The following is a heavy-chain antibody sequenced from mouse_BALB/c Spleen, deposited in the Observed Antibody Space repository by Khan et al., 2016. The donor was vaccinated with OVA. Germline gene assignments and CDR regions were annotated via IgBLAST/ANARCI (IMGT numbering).Heavy chain of an antibody. D-gene: IGHD2-14*01. V-gene: IGHV2-6-4*01. CDR2: IWGGGGT. J-gene: IGHJ4*01. CDR1: GFSLSRYN. CDR3: AXAYYRYDGYYAMDY. Sequence: QVQLKESGPGLVAPSQSLSITCSVSGFSLSRYNIHWVRQPPGKGLEWLGMIWGGGGTDYNSTLKSRLSISKDNSESQVFLKMNSLQTDDTAMYYCAXAYYRYDGYYAMDYWGQGTSVTVSS.